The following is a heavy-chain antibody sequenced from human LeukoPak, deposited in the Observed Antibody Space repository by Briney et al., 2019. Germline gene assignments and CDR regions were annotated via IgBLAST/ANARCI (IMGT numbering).Heavy chain of an antibody. CDR1: GFTFSSYD. V-gene: IGHV3-13*01. J-gene: IGHJ3*02. CDR3: ARAMVRGVIGAFDI. Sequence: GGSLRLSCAASGFTFSSYDMHWVRQATGKGLEWVSAIGSAGDTYYPGSVKGRFTISRENAKNSLYLQMNSLRAGDTAVYYCARAMVRGVIGAFDIWGQGTMVTVSS. D-gene: IGHD3-10*01. CDR2: IGSAGDT.